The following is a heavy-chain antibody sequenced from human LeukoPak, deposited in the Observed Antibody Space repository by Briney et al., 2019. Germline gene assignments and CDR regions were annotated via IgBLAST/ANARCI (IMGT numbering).Heavy chain of an antibody. CDR2: ISAYNGNT. D-gene: IGHD6-13*01. V-gene: IGHV1-18*01. J-gene: IGHJ1*01. CDR1: GYTFTSYG. CDR3: VSTPGYSSSWYTYFQH. Sequence: WASVKVSCKASGYTFTSYGISWVRQAPGQGLEWMGWISAYNGNTNYAQKLQGRVTMTTDTSTSTAYMELRSLRSDDTAVYYCVSTPGYSSSWYTYFQHWGQGTLVTVSS.